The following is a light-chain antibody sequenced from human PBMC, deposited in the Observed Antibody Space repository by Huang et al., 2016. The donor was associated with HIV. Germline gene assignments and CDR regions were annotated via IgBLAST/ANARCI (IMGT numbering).Light chain of an antibody. V-gene: IGKV3-20*01. CDR2: DAS. CDR1: QSVSSNY. CDR3: QQYGSSPLT. J-gene: IGKJ4*01. Sequence: EIVLTQSPGTLSLSPGERATLSCRASQSVSSNYLAWYQQKPGQAPRPLICDASSRATGIPDRFSGGGSGTDFTLTISRLEPEDFAVYYCQQYGSSPLTFGGGTKVEIK.